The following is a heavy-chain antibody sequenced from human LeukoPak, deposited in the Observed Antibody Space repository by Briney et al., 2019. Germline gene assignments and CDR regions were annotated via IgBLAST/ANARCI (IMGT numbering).Heavy chain of an antibody. CDR3: ARDHYYGSGSYYKVDY. V-gene: IGHV1-18*01. D-gene: IGHD3-10*01. CDR1: GYTFTSCG. J-gene: IGHJ4*02. Sequence: ASVKVSCKASGYTFTSCGISWVRQAPGQGLEWMGWISAYNGNTNYAQKLQGRVTMTTDTSTSTAYMELRSLRSDDTAVYYCARDHYYGSGSYYKVDYWGQGTLVTVSS. CDR2: ISAYNGNT.